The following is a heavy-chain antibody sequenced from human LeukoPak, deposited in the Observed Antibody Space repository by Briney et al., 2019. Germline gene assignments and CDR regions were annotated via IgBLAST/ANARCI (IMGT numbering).Heavy chain of an antibody. D-gene: IGHD6-19*01. Sequence: SQTLSLTCTVSGGSISSGGYYWSWIRQPPGKGLEWIGYIYYSGSTNYNPSLKSRVTISVDTSKNQFSLKLSSVTAADTAVYYCARERAYSSASPLDYWGQGTLVTVSS. J-gene: IGHJ4*02. CDR1: GGSISSGGYY. V-gene: IGHV4-61*08. CDR2: IYYSGST. CDR3: ARERAYSSASPLDY.